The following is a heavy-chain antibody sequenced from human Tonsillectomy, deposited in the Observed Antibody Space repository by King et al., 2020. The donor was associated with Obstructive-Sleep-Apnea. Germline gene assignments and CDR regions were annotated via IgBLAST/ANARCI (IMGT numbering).Heavy chain of an antibody. CDR2: ISAYTGNT. D-gene: IGHD3-9*01. CDR1: GYTFTSYG. Sequence: QLVQSGAEVKKPGASVKVSCKASGYTFTSYGISWVRQAPGQGLEYMGWISAYTGNTNYAQRLQGRVTMTTDTSTSTAYMELRSLGSDDTAVYYCARENYDLLTGYLPQYYYYDMDVWGQGTTVTVSS. CDR3: ARENYDLLTGYLPQYYYYDMDV. V-gene: IGHV1-18*01. J-gene: IGHJ6*02.